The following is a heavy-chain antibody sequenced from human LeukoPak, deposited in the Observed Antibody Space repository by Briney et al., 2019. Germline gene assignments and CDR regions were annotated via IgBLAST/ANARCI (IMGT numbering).Heavy chain of an antibody. J-gene: IGHJ4*02. CDR2: IYHSGST. D-gene: IGHD5-24*01. Sequence: PSQTLSLTCIVSGDSFSSGAYYWNWIRQPPGKGLEWIGYIYHSGSTYYNPSLKSRVTISLDRSKDQFSLILNSVTVADTAVYYCARDGGWLQFGFDYWGQGTLVTVSS. V-gene: IGHV4-30-2*01. CDR3: ARDGGWLQFGFDY. CDR1: GDSFSSGAYY.